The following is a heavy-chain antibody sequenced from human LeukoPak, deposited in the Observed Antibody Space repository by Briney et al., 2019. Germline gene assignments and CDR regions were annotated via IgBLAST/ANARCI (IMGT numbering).Heavy chain of an antibody. CDR2: IRGSGDST. D-gene: IGHD6-25*01. CDR3: AKAERLGSGWTFDY. CDR1: GFTFSSYA. Sequence: GGSLRLSCAASGFTFSSYAMSWVRQAPGKGLEWVSSIRGSGDSTYYADSVKGRFTISRDNSKNTLYVQMNSLRAEDTAVYYCAKAERLGSGWTFDYWGQGSLVTVSS. J-gene: IGHJ4*02. V-gene: IGHV3-23*01.